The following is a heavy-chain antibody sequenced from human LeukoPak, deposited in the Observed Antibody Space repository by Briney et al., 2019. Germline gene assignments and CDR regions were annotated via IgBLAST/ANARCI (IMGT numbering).Heavy chain of an antibody. V-gene: IGHV4-59*01. D-gene: IGHD3-22*01. CDR3: ARGYDTSGYYPYFFDY. CDR1: GGSISSYY. CDR2: IYYSGRT. J-gene: IGHJ4*02. Sequence: SETLPETRTVSGGSISSYYWGWIRQPPGKGLEWIGYIYYSGRTNYNPSLKSRVTISVDTSKNQFSLKLSSVTAADTAVYYCARGYDTSGYYPYFFDYWGRRMLVTVSS.